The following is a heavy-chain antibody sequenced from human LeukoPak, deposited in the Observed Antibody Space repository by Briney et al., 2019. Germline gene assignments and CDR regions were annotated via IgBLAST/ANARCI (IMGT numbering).Heavy chain of an antibody. CDR3: ARGFGKVAANVFGGYTMDV. V-gene: IGHV3-66*02. Sequence: PGVSLRLSCAAPGFTVNSNYMSWVRQAPGKGLEWVSLIYTGGSTYYADSVKGRFTISRDNSKNTLYLQMNSLRPEDTAVYYCARGFGKVAANVFGGYTMDVWGQGTTVTVSS. CDR1: GFTVNSNY. J-gene: IGHJ6*02. CDR2: IYTGGST. D-gene: IGHD6-6*01.